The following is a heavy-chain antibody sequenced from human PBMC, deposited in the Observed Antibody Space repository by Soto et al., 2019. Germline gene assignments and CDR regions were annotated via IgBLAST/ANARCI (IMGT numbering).Heavy chain of an antibody. V-gene: IGHV3-23*01. D-gene: IGHD3-22*01. J-gene: IGHJ4*02. Sequence: EVQLLESGGGLVQPGGSLRLSCAASGFTFSSYAMSWVRQAPGKGLEWVSAISGSGGNTYYADSVKGRFTISRDNSKNTLYLQMNSLRAEDTAVYYCAKGPHYYDSSGYYPQPFDYWGQGTLVTVSS. CDR1: GFTFSSYA. CDR2: ISGSGGNT. CDR3: AKGPHYYDSSGYYPQPFDY.